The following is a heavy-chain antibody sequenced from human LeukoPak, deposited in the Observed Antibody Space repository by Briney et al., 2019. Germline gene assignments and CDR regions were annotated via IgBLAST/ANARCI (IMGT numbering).Heavy chain of an antibody. D-gene: IGHD3-10*02. CDR1: GFIFGSYA. J-gene: IGHJ4*02. V-gene: IGHV3-23*01. Sequence: GGSLRLSCAASGFIFGSYAMSWVRQAPGKGLEWVSSINDNGGSTYYADSGKGRFTISRDNPKNTMYLQMSSLRAEDTAIYYCAKGWMFGDLINSWGQGTLVTASS. CDR2: INDNGGST. CDR3: AKGWMFGDLINS.